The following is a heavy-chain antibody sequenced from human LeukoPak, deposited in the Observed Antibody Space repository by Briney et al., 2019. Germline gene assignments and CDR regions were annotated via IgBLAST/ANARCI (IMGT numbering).Heavy chain of an antibody. D-gene: IGHD3-10*01. J-gene: IGHJ2*01. CDR3: AKDGLLVRGVMDWCCDL. CDR2: IWYDGSKE. CDR1: GFTFSTYG. V-gene: IGHV3-33*03. Sequence: GGSLRLSCAASGFTFSTYGMYWVRQAPGKGLEWVAVIWYDGSKEYYADSVKGRFTISRDNSKNTLYLQMNSLRAEDTAVYYCAKDGLLVRGVMDWCCDLWGRGTLVTVSS.